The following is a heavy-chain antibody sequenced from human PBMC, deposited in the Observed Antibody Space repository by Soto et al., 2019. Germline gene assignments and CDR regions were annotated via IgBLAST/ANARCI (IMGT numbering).Heavy chain of an antibody. CDR2: IYYSGST. CDR1: GGSISSYY. D-gene: IGHD6-13*01. CDR3: ARHRSSSWYLGRLLGYYFDY. V-gene: IGHV4-59*08. J-gene: IGHJ4*02. Sequence: QVQLQESGPGLVKPSETLSLTCTVSGGSISSYYWSWIRQPPGKGLEWIGYIYYSGSTNYNPSLKSRVTISVDTSKNQFSLKLSSVTAADTAVYYCARHRSSSWYLGRLLGYYFDYWGQGTLVSVSS.